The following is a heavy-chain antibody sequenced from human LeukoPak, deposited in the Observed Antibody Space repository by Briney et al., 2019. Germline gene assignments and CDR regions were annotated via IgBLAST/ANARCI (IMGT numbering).Heavy chain of an antibody. V-gene: IGHV4-59*01. CDR3: ARYVWGSYPTFEDY. CDR1: GGSISSYY. D-gene: IGHD3-16*02. CDR2: ISYSGST. Sequence: SETLSLTCTVSGGSISSYYWSWIRRPPGKGLEWIGYISYSGSTNYNPSLKSRVTISVDTSKNHFSLKLSSVTAADTAVYYCARYVWGSYPTFEDYWGQGTLVTVSS. J-gene: IGHJ4*02.